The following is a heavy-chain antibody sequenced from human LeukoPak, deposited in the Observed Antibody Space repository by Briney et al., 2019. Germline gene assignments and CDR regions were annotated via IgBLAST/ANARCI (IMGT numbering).Heavy chain of an antibody. D-gene: IGHD3-10*01. V-gene: IGHV3-7*03. Sequence: GGSLRLACAASGFTFSSYWMSWVRQAPGKGLEWVANIKQDGSEKYYVDSVKGRFTISRDNAKNSLYLQMNSLRAEDTAVYYCARDVGIWFGDEHHFDYWGQGTLVTVSS. CDR2: IKQDGSEK. CDR3: ARDVGIWFGDEHHFDY. J-gene: IGHJ4*02. CDR1: GFTFSSYW.